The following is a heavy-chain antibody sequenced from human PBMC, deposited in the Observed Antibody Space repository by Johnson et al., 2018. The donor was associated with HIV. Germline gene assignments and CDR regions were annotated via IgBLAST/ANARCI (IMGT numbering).Heavy chain of an antibody. CDR1: GFTFSSYA. CDR2: ISYDGSNK. D-gene: IGHD1-1*01. V-gene: IGHV3-30*04. CDR3: ARDRGNGNDVDAVDI. J-gene: IGHJ3*02. Sequence: QVQLVESGGGLVQPGGSLRLSCAASGFTFSSYAMHWVRQAPGKGLEWVAVISYDGSNKYYADSVKGRFTISRDNSKNTLYLQMNSLRAEDTAVYYCARDRGNGNDVDAVDIWGQGTMVTVSS.